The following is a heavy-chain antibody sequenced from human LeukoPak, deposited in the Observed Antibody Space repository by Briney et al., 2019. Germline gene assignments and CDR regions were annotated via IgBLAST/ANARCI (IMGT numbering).Heavy chain of an antibody. CDR3: VKDGWDI. D-gene: IGHD2-2*03. CDR2: ISVSDGST. Sequence: GGSLRLSCAASGFTFSTYAMSWVRQAPGKGLEWVSTISVSDGSTYYADSVKGRFTISRDNSKNTLYLQMNSLRAEDTALYYCVKDGWDIWGQGTMVTVSS. CDR1: GFTFSTYA. J-gene: IGHJ3*02. V-gene: IGHV3-23*01.